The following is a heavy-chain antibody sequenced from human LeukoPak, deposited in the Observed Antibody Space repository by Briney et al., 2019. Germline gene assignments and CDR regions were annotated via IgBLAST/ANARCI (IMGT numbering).Heavy chain of an antibody. Sequence: GGSLRLSCAASGFVFDTYGMHWVRQAPGKGLEWVAVIWYDGSNKYYADSVKGRFTISRDNSKNSLYLQMNSLRTEDTALYYCAKDISNWNSRHFDYWGQGTLVTVSS. CDR1: GFVFDTYG. D-gene: IGHD1-7*01. V-gene: IGHV3-33*03. CDR2: IWYDGSNK. J-gene: IGHJ4*02. CDR3: AKDISNWNSRHFDY.